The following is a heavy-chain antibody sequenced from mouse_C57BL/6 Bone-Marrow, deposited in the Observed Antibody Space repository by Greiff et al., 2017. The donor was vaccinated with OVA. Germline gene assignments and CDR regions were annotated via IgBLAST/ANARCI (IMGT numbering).Heavy chain of an antibody. J-gene: IGHJ2*01. CDR3: ARRDVYYFDY. CDR2: IHPNSGST. CDR1: GYTFTSYW. V-gene: IGHV1-64*01. Sequence: QVQLQQPGAELVTPGASVKLSCKASGYTFTSYWMHWVKQRPGQGLEWIGMIHPNSGSTNYNEKFKSKAKLTVEKSSSTAYMQLSSLTSEDSAVYYCARRDVYYFDYWGQGTTLTVSS. D-gene: IGHD3-3*01.